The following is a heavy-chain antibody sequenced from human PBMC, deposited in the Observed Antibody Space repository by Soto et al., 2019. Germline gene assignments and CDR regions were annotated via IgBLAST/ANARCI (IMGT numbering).Heavy chain of an antibody. V-gene: IGHV4-61*01. Sequence: QVQLQESGPGLLKPSETLSLTCTVSGGSVSSGSYYWSWIRQPPGKGLEWIGYIYYSGSTNYNHSRKSRFNISVDTSKNQLSLKLSSVTAADTAVYYCARWGPRGYSDILTGSYYYGIDVWGQGTTVTVSS. CDR3: ARWGPRGYSDILTGSYYYGIDV. CDR1: GGSVSSGSYY. J-gene: IGHJ6*02. CDR2: IYYSGST. D-gene: IGHD3-9*01.